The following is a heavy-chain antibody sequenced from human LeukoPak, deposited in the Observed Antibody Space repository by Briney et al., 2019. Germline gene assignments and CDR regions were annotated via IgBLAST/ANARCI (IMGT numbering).Heavy chain of an antibody. V-gene: IGHV4-59*01. CDR1: GGSISSYY. CDR2: IYYSGST. J-gene: IGHJ5*02. D-gene: IGHD2-2*01. CDR3: ASYRVVPAASGWFDP. Sequence: SETLSLTCTDSGGSISSYYWSWIRQPPGKGLEWIGYIYYSGSTNYNPSLKSRVTTSVDTSKNQFSLKLSSVTAADTAVYYCASYRVVPAASGWFDPWGQGTLVTVSS.